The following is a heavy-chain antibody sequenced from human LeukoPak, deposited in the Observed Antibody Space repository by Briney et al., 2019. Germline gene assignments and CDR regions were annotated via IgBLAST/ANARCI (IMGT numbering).Heavy chain of an antibody. V-gene: IGHV1-2*06. CDR2: INPNSGGT. Sequence: ASVKVSCKASGHTFTGYYMHWVRQAPGQGLEWMGRINPNSGGTNYAQKFQGRATMTRDTSISTTYMELSRLRSDDTALYYCARVPSYDSSGYYLNWGQGTLVTVSS. CDR1: GHTFTGYY. CDR3: ARVPSYDSSGYYLN. J-gene: IGHJ4*02. D-gene: IGHD3-22*01.